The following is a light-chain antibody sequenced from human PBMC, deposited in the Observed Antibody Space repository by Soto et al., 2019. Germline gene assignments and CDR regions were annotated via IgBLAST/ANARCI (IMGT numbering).Light chain of an antibody. CDR2: GAS. CDR1: QSVSSN. Sequence: EIVLTQSPATLSLSPGARVPLSCRASQSVSSNLAWYPQKPGQAPRLLIYGASTRATGTPARFSGSGSGTEFTLTISSLQSEDFAVYYCQQYNNWPPITFGQGTRLE. J-gene: IGKJ5*01. CDR3: QQYNNWPPIT. V-gene: IGKV3-15*01.